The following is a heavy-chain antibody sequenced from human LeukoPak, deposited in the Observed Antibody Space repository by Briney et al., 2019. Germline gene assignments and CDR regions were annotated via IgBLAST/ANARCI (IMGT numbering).Heavy chain of an antibody. D-gene: IGHD4-17*01. Sequence: SETLSLTCTVSGDSISSSNYYWGWIRQPPGKGLEWIGNIHYSGSTYYNPSLKSRVTMSVDTSKNQFSLKLSSVTAADTAVYYCARDGEATVTSYYYYYYMDVWGKGTTVTVSS. CDR1: GDSISSSNYY. CDR3: ARDGEATVTSYYYYYYMDV. CDR2: IHYSGST. V-gene: IGHV4-39*07. J-gene: IGHJ6*03.